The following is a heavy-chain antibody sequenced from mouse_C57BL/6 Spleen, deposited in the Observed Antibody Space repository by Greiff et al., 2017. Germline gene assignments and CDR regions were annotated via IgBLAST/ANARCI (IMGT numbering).Heavy chain of an antibody. Sequence: QVQLKESGAELVRPGASVKLSCKASGYTFTDYYINWVKQRPGQGLEWIARIYPGSGNTYYNEKFKGKATLTAEKSSSTAYMQLSSLTSEDSAVXFCARESYCGSSYALFDYWGQGTTLTVSS. V-gene: IGHV1-76*01. CDR1: GYTFTDYY. CDR2: IYPGSGNT. J-gene: IGHJ2*01. D-gene: IGHD1-1*01. CDR3: ARESYCGSSYALFDY.